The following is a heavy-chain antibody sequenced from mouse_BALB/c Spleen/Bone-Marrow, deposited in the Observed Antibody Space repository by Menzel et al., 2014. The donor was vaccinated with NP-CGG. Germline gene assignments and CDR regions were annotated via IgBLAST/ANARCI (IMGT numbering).Heavy chain of an antibody. V-gene: IGHV7-3*02. J-gene: IGHJ3*01. D-gene: IGHD2-3*01. CDR1: GFILTDYY. Sequence: EVQLQQSGGGLVQPGGSLRLSCATSGFILTDYYMSWVRQPPGKALEWLGFIRNKANVYSTEYSASVKGRFTISRDNSQSILYLQMNTLRAEDSATYYCVREEDGYYVGFAYWGQGTLVTVSA. CDR2: IRNKANVYST. CDR3: VREEDGYYVGFAY.